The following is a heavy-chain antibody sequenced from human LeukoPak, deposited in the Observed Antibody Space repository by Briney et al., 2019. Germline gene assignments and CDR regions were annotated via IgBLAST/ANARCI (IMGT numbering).Heavy chain of an antibody. CDR3: ARGAYNGYIVVPDY. D-gene: IGHD2-21*01. CDR2: ISYSGST. CDR1: GGSFSGYY. Sequence: SETLSLTCAVYGGSFSGYYWSWIRQPPGKGLEWIGYISYSGSTNYNPSLKSRVTISADTSKIQLSLKLSSVTAADTAVYYCARGAYNGYIVVPDYWGQGTLVTVSS. V-gene: IGHV4-59*01. J-gene: IGHJ4*02.